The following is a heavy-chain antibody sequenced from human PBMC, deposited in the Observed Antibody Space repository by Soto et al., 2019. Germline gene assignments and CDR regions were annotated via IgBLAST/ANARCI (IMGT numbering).Heavy chain of an antibody. Sequence: TSETLSLTCAVYGGSFSGYYWSWIRQPPGKGLEWIGEINHSGSTNYNPSLKSRVTISVDTSKNQFSLKLSSVTAADTAVYYCAVIIDPKNMGFDYWGQGTLVTVSS. V-gene: IGHV4-34*01. D-gene: IGHD1-26*01. CDR3: AVIIDPKNMGFDY. CDR2: INHSGST. CDR1: GGSFSGYY. J-gene: IGHJ4*02.